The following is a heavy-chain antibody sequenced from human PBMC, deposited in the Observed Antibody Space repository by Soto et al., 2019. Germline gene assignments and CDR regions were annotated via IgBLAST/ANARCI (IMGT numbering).Heavy chain of an antibody. Sequence: QVQLVESGGGVVQPGRSLRLSCAASGFTFSSYGMHWVRQAPGKGLEWVAVISYDGSNKYYADSVKGRFTISRDNSKNTLYLQMNSLSAEDTAVYYCAKGLGIGGAHFDYWGQGTLVTVSS. CDR1: GFTFSSYG. V-gene: IGHV3-30*18. CDR3: AKGLGIGGAHFDY. CDR2: ISYDGSNK. J-gene: IGHJ4*02. D-gene: IGHD1-26*01.